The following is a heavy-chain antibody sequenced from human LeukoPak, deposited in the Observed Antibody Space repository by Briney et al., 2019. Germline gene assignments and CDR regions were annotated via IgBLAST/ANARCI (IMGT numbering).Heavy chain of an antibody. CDR3: AKDYYGSGSYYNAFDY. V-gene: IGHV3-23*01. J-gene: IGHJ4*02. Sequence: QPGGSLRLSCAASGFTFSSYAMSWVRQAPGKGLEWVSAISGSGGSTHYADSVKGRFTISRDNSKTTLYLQMNSLRPEDTAVYYCAKDYYGSGSYYNAFDYWGQGTLVTVSS. CDR1: GFTFSSYA. CDR2: ISGSGGST. D-gene: IGHD3-10*01.